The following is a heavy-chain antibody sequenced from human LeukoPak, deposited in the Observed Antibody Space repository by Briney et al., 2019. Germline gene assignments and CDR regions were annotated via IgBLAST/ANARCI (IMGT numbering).Heavy chain of an antibody. D-gene: IGHD4-11*01. CDR1: GFTFSTYG. Sequence: GGSLRLSCAASGFTFSTYGMHWVRQAPGKGLEWVSFIWSDGSNKYYADSVKGRFTISRDNYKNTLYLQMNSLRAEDTAVYYCARRGEYSNLNYLEYWGQGTLVTVSS. CDR2: IWSDGSNK. V-gene: IGHV3-33*01. J-gene: IGHJ4*02. CDR3: ARRGEYSNLNYLEY.